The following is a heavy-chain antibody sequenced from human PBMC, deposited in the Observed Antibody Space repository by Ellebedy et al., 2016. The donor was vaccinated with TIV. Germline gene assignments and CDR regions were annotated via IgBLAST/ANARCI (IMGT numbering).Heavy chain of an antibody. CDR3: ARGYDNTGFYDCPYDH. CDR1: GGSIGRYF. CDR2: VFSSGYT. V-gene: IGHV4-59*01. D-gene: IGHD2-21*02. J-gene: IGHJ4*02. Sequence: MPGGSLRLSCTVSGGSIGRYFWTWIRQSPEKGLEWIGYVFSSGYTNYNPSLESRVTISIDTSKGQFSLRLTSVTAADTAVYYCARGYDNTGFYDCPYDHWGQGTLVTVPS.